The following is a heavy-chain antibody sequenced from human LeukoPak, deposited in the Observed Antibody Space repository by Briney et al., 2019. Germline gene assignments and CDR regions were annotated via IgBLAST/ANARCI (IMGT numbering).Heavy chain of an antibody. CDR2: IYSGGST. J-gene: IGHJ4*02. Sequence: GGSLRLSCAASGFTVSSNYMSWVRRAPGKGLEWVSVIYSGGSTYYADSVKGRFTISRDNSKNTLYLQMNSLRAEDTAVYYCARVRGYSTGDYWGQGTLVTVSS. CDR1: GFTVSSNY. V-gene: IGHV3-66*01. D-gene: IGHD4-11*01. CDR3: ARVRGYSTGDY.